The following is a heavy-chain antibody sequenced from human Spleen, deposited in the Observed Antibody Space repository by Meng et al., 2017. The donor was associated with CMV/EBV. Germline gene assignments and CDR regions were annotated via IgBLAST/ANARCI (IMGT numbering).Heavy chain of an antibody. J-gene: IGHJ6*02. D-gene: IGHD3-10*01. Sequence: SETLSLTCTVSGYSISSGYYWSWIRQHPGKGLEWIGYIYYSGSTYYNPSLKSRVTISVDTSKNQFSLKLSSVTAADTAVYYCARDRSGFGESNVYYYYGMDVWGQGTTVTVSS. CDR3: ARDRSGFGESNVYYYYGMDV. CDR1: GYSISSGYY. V-gene: IGHV4-31*03. CDR2: IYYSGST.